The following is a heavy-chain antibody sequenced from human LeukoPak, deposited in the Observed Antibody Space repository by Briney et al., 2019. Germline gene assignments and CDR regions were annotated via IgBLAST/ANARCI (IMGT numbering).Heavy chain of an antibody. CDR2: LDPSDSYT. Sequence: GDSLKISCKGSGYHFTGHWISWVRPMPGKGLEWMGRLDPSDSYTNYSPSFQGHVTISADKSISTAYLQWSSLKASDTAIYYCAGLRDGSLDYWGQGTLVTVSS. J-gene: IGHJ4*02. CDR1: GYHFTGHW. CDR3: AGLRDGSLDY. V-gene: IGHV5-10-1*01.